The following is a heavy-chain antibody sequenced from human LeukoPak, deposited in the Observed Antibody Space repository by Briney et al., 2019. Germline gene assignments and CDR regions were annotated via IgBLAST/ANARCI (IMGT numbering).Heavy chain of an antibody. Sequence: GGSLRLSCAASGFTFSTYAMSWVRQAPGKGLEWVSAIGDTTYYADSVKGRFTISRDNSKNTLYLQMNNLRAEDAAIYYCAKAHAFVGANYFDYWGQGTLVTVSS. CDR3: AKAHAFVGANYFDY. V-gene: IGHV3-23*01. J-gene: IGHJ4*02. CDR1: GFTFSTYA. D-gene: IGHD1-26*01. CDR2: IGDTT.